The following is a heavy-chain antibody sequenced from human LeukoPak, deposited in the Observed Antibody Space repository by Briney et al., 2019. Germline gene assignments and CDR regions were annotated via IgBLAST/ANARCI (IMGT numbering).Heavy chain of an antibody. Sequence: GGSLRLSCAASGFTFTSYAMNWVRQAPGKGLEWVSVISSSGDSTYYADSVKGRFTISRDNSKNALYLQMNSLRAEDTAVYYCAKARSGWVVAASDYWGQGALVTVSS. CDR3: AKARSGWVVAASDY. D-gene: IGHD2-15*01. J-gene: IGHJ4*02. CDR2: ISSSGDST. CDR1: GFTFTSYA. V-gene: IGHV3-23*01.